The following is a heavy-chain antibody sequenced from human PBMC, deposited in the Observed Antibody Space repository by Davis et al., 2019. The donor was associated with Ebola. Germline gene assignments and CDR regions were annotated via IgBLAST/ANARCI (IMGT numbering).Heavy chain of an antibody. J-gene: IGHJ5*02. V-gene: IGHV1-18*01. D-gene: IGHD3-22*01. CDR1: GYTFRTFG. Sequence: ASVKVSCKASGYTFRTFGISWVRQAPGQGLEWMGWISTYNGNTNYAQKFQGRVTMTTETSTSTVYMELRSLTSDDTAVYYCARKGVDYYYDNYGYYREGWFDAWGPGTLVTVSS. CDR2: ISTYNGNT. CDR3: ARKGVDYYYDNYGYYREGWFDA.